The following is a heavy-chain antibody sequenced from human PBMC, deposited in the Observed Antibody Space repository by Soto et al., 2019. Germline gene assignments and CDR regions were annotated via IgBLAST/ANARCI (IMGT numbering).Heavy chain of an antibody. CDR3: ARDLDFWSGYFPYCYYYGMDV. CDR1: GGTFSSYA. V-gene: IGHV1-69*13. D-gene: IGHD3-3*01. Sequence: GASVKVSCKASGGTFSSYAISWVRQAPGQGLEWMGGIIPIFGTANYAQKFQGRVTITADESTSTAYMELSSLRSEDTAVYYCARDLDFWSGYFPYCYYYGMDVWAQGTTVTVSS. J-gene: IGHJ6*02. CDR2: IIPIFGTA.